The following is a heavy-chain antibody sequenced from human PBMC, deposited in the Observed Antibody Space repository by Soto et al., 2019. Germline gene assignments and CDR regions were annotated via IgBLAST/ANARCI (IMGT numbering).Heavy chain of an antibody. D-gene: IGHD3-3*01. CDR2: IWYDGSNK. Sequence: TGGSLRLSCAASGFTFSSYGMHWVRQAPGKGLEGVAVIWYDGSNKYYADSVKGRFTISRDNSKNTLYLQMNSLRAEDTAVYYCARDGYYDFWSGYWRYYYYGMDVWGQGTTVTVSS. CDR3: ARDGYYDFWSGYWRYYYYGMDV. CDR1: GFTFSSYG. V-gene: IGHV3-33*01. J-gene: IGHJ6*02.